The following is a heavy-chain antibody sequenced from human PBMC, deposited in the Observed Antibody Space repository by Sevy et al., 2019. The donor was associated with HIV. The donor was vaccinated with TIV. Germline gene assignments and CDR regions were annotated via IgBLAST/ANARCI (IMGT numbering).Heavy chain of an antibody. Sequence: GGSLRLSCAASGFTFSNFAMGWVRQAPGKGLDWISVISGTGDYTYYADSVKGRFTISRDNSKNTLFLQMNSLRAEDTAIFYCAKKMGGGSGMAFLVDYWGQGPLVTVSS. J-gene: IGHJ4*02. CDR1: GFTFSNFA. D-gene: IGHD5-18*01. V-gene: IGHV3-23*01. CDR3: AKKMGGGSGMAFLVDY. CDR2: ISGTGDYT.